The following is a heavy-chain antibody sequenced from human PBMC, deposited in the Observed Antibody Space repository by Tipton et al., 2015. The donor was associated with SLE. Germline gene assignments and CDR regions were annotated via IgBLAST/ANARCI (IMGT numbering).Heavy chain of an antibody. D-gene: IGHD3-10*01. CDR1: GGSISSYY. CDR3: ASGGYGSGSHYLGGWFDP. CDR2: IYTSGST. Sequence: LRLSCTVSGGSISSYYWSWIRQSPGKGLEWIGYIYTSGSTNYNPSLKSRVTTSADTSKKQFSLKLSSVTAADTAVYYCASGGYGSGSHYLGGWFDPWGRGTLVTVSS. V-gene: IGHV4-4*08. J-gene: IGHJ5*02.